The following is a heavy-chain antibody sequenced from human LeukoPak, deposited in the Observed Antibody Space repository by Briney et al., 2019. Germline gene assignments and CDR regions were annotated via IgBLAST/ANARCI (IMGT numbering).Heavy chain of an antibody. CDR1: GGSISTYY. V-gene: IGHV4-59*01. D-gene: IGHD3-10*01. J-gene: IGHJ4*02. Sequence: PSETLSLTCTVSGGSISTYYWSWIRQPPGKGLEWIGYIYYRGSANYNLSLKSRLTISVDTSKNQLSLKLTSVTAADTAMYYCARAGDYYSSGSYVGYWGQGTLVTVSS. CDR2: IYYRGSA. CDR3: ARAGDYYSSGSYVGY.